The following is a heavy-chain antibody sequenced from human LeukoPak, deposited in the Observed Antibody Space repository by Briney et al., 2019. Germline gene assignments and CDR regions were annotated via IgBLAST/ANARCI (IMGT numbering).Heavy chain of an antibody. J-gene: IGHJ4*02. CDR2: IVVGSGNT. V-gene: IGHV1-58*02. Sequence: SVKVSCKASGFTFTSSAMQWVRQARGQRLEWIGWIVVGSGNTNYAQKLQGRVTMTTDTSTSTAYMELRSLRSDDTAVYYCARGSRGSGYYYGDYWGQGTLVTVSS. CDR1: GFTFTSSA. CDR3: ARGSRGSGYYYGDY. D-gene: IGHD3-22*01.